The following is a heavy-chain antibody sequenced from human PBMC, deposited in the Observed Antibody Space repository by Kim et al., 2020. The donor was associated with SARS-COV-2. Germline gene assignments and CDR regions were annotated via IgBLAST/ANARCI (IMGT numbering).Heavy chain of an antibody. CDR1: GFTFSSYA. Sequence: GGSLRLSCAASGFTFSSYAMHWVRQAPGKGLEWVSGISWNSGTIGYADSVKGRFTISRDNAKNSLYLQMNSLRPEDAALYYCAKDVGHDYCSGGSCDAFAIWGQGTMVTVSS. V-gene: IGHV3-9*01. J-gene: IGHJ3*02. CDR3: AKDVGHDYCSGGSCDAFAI. D-gene: IGHD2-15*01. CDR2: ISWNSGTI.